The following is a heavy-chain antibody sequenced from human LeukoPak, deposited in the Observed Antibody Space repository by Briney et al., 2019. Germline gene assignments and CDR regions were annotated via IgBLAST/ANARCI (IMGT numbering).Heavy chain of an antibody. Sequence: GESLKISCNGSGYIFSSYWIVLVRQIPGKRQEWMGIIYPGESDTRYSPSFQGQVTVSADESISTAYLQWSSLKASDTAMYYCARLWVATLDSWGQGTLVTVSS. CDR3: ARLWVATLDS. CDR1: GYIFSSYW. CDR2: IYPGESDT. V-gene: IGHV5-51*01. D-gene: IGHD5-12*01. J-gene: IGHJ4*02.